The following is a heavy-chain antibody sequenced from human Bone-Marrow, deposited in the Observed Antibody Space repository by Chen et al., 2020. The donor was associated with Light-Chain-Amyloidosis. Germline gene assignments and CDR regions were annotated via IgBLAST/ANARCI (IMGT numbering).Heavy chain of an antibody. Sequence: WGSLRLSCAASGFAFSSYAMSWVRQAPGKGLEWVSTISGSGGSRYYGDSVKGRLTISRDNSKNALFLQMNSLRAEDTAVYYCAKDISYDDILPGYPADAFDIWGQGTIVTVSS. CDR3: AKDISYDDILPGYPADAFDI. J-gene: IGHJ3*02. CDR2: ISGSGGSR. D-gene: IGHD3-9*01. V-gene: IGHV3-23*01. CDR1: GFAFSSYA.